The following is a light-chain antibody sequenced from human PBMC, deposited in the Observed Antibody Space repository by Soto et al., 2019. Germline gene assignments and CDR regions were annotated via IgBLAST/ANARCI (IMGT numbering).Light chain of an antibody. CDR2: AVT. CDR3: SSYTSSNTLYV. J-gene: IGLJ1*01. V-gene: IGLV2-14*01. Sequence: QSVLTRPASVSGSLGQSITISCTGSSSNVRGYNFVSWYQQRPGEAPKLMIYAVTNRPSGVSNRFSGSKSGNTASLTISGLQAEDEADYYCSSYTSSNTLYVFGTGSKVTVL. CDR1: SSNVRGYNF.